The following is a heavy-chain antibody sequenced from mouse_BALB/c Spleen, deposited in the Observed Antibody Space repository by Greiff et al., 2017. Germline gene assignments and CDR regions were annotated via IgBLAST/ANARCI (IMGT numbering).Heavy chain of an antibody. J-gene: IGHJ1*01. CDR3: ARSDGSTWYFDV. CDR1: GYTFTDYA. V-gene: IGHV1S137*01. CDR2: ISTYYGDA. D-gene: IGHD1-1*01. Sequence: QVQLQQSGAELVRPGVSVKISCKGSGYTFTDYAMHWVKQSHAKSLEWIGVISTYYGDASYNKKFKGKATMTVDKSSSTAYMELARLTSEDSAIYYCARSDGSTWYFDVWGEGTTVTVSS.